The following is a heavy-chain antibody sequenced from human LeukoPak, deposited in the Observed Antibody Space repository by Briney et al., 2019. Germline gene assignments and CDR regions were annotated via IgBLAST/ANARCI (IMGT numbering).Heavy chain of an antibody. J-gene: IGHJ5*02. V-gene: IGHV3-7*01. CDR3: ARISPAGSGTDGDWFDP. CDR1: GFTFSSYW. CDR2: IKQDGSEK. D-gene: IGHD3-10*01. Sequence: GGSLRLSCAASGFTFSSYWMSWVRQAPGKGLEWVANIKQDGSEKYYVDSVKGRFTISRDNAKNSLYLQVNSLRAEDTAVYYCARISPAGSGTDGDWFDPWGQGTLVTVSS.